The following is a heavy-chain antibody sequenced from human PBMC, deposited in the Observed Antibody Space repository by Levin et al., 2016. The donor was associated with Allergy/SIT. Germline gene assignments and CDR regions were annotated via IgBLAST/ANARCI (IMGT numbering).Heavy chain of an antibody. J-gene: IGHJ5*02. V-gene: IGHV1-18*01. Sequence: ASVKVSCKASGYTFTSYGISWVRQAPGQGLEWMGWISAYNGNTNYAQKLQGRVTMTTDTSTSTAYMELRSLRSDDTAVYYCARTLGYCSSTSCYEFWFDPWGQGTLVTVSS. CDR1: GYTFTSYG. CDR2: ISAYNGNT. CDR3: ARTLGYCSSTSCYEFWFDP. D-gene: IGHD2-2*01.